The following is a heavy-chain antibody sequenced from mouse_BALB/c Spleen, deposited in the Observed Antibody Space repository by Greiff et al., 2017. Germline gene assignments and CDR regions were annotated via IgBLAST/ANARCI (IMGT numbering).Heavy chain of an antibody. D-gene: IGHD2-1*01. CDR2: ISYDGSN. V-gene: IGHV3-6*02. CDR1: GYSITSGYY. J-gene: IGHJ1*01. Sequence: EVKLMESGPGLVKPSQSLSLTCSVTGYSITSGYYWNWIRQFPGNKLEWMGYISYDGSNNYNPSLKNRISITRDTSKNQFFLKLNSVTTEDTATYYCVRGYYGNYVGYWYFDVWGAGTTVTVSS. CDR3: VRGYYGNYVGYWYFDV.